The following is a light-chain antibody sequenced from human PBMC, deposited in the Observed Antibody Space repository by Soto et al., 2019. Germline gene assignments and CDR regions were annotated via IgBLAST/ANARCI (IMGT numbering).Light chain of an antibody. Sequence: AIRMTPSPSSLSASTGDRVTITCRASQGISSYLAWYQQKPGKAPKLLIYAASTLQSGVPSMFSGSGSGTDCTLTISCLQSEDFATDYCQQYYSYPLTCGGGTKVEIK. CDR3: QQYYSYPLT. CDR1: QGISSY. V-gene: IGKV1-8*01. CDR2: AAS. J-gene: IGKJ4*02.